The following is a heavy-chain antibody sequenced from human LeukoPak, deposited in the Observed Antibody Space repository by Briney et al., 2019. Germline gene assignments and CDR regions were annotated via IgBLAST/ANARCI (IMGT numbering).Heavy chain of an antibody. D-gene: IGHD1-26*01. V-gene: IGHV3-30-3*01. J-gene: IGHJ3*01. CDR3: ARDPYSGSSDAFDV. CDR2: ISYDGSNK. CDR1: GFTFSSYA. Sequence: PGRSLRLSCAASGFTFSSYAMHWVRQAPGKGLEWVAVISYDGSNKYYTDSVEGRFTISRDNSKNTLYLQMYSLRAEDTAVYYCARDPYSGSSDAFDVWGQGTTVTVSS.